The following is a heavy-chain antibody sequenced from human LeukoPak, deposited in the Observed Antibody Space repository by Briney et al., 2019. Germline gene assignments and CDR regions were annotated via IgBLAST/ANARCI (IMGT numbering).Heavy chain of an antibody. D-gene: IGHD4-17*01. CDR1: GGTFSSYA. CDR2: IIPIFGTA. Sequence: GASVKVSCKASGGTFSSYAISWVRQAPGQGLEWMGGIIPIFGTANYAQKFQGRVTITPDESTSTAYMELSSLRSEDTAVYYCARGLDGDYAYFDYWGQGTLVTVSS. CDR3: ARGLDGDYAYFDY. J-gene: IGHJ4*02. V-gene: IGHV1-69*13.